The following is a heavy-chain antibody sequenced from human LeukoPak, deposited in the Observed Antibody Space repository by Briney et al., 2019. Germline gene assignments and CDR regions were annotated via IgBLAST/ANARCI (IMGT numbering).Heavy chain of an antibody. Sequence: GASVKVSCKASGYTFTGYYMHWVRQAPGQGFEWMGWINPNSGGTNSAQKFQGRVTMTRDTSISTAYMELRRLRSDDTAVYYCARVGSDSSGWRRFDYWGQGTLVTVSS. CDR3: ARVGSDSSGWRRFDY. CDR1: GYTFTGYY. J-gene: IGHJ4*02. V-gene: IGHV1-2*02. CDR2: INPNSGGT. D-gene: IGHD6-19*01.